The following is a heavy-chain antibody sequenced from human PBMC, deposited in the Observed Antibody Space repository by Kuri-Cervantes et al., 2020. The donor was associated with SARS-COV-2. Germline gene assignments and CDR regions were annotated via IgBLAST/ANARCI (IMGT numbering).Heavy chain of an antibody. Sequence: LSLTCAASGFSFSDRYMDWVRQAPGKWLEWVGRIRNEVNSYTTEYAASVKGRFTISRADSQNSLFLQMNSLKTEDTAVYYCSACGSTDCYNYYYYGLDVWGQGTTVTVSS. CDR3: SACGSTDCYNYYYYGLDV. CDR2: IRNEVNSYTT. J-gene: IGHJ6*02. V-gene: IGHV3-72*01. CDR1: GFSFSDRY. D-gene: IGHD2-2*01.